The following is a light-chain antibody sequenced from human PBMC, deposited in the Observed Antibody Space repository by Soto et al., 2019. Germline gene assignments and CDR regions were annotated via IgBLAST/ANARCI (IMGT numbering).Light chain of an antibody. J-gene: IGLJ1*01. Sequence: QSVLTQPPSASGTPGQRVTISCSGSSSNIGSNTVNWYHHLPGTAPKLLIYSNNQRPSGVPDRFSGSKSGTSASLAISGLQSEDGADYYCAAWDDSLNGQVFGTGTKVTVL. CDR3: AAWDDSLNGQV. V-gene: IGLV1-44*01. CDR2: SNN. CDR1: SSNIGSNT.